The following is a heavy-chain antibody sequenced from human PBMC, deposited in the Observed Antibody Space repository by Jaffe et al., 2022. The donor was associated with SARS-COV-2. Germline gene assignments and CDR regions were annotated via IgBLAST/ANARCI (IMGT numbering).Heavy chain of an antibody. V-gene: IGHV1-3*01. D-gene: IGHD6-19*01. CDR3: ARASGSGWYEVDY. J-gene: IGHJ4*02. Sequence: QVQLVQSGAEVKKPGASVKVSCKASGYTFTSYAMHWVRQAPGQRLEWMGWINAGNGNTKYSQKFQGRVTITRDTSASTAYMELSSLRSEDTAVYYCARASGSGWYEVDYWGQGTLVTVSS. CDR1: GYTFTSYA. CDR2: INAGNGNT.